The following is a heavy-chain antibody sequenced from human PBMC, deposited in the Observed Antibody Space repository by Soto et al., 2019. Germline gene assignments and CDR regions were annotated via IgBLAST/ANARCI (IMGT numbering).Heavy chain of an antibody. V-gene: IGHV3-23*01. J-gene: IGHJ6*02. CDR3: AKDLYPTRAYGMDV. CDR2: ISGSGYST. CDR1: GFTFSSYA. D-gene: IGHD2-2*02. Sequence: GGSLRLSCAASGFTFSSYAMSWVRQAPGKGLEWVSAISGSGYSTYYADSVKGRFTISRDNSKNTLYLQVNSLRAEDTAVYYCAKDLYPTRAYGMDVWGQGTTVTVSS.